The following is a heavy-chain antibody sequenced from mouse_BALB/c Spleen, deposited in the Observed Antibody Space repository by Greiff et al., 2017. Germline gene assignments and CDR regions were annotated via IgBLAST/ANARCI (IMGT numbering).Heavy chain of an antibody. V-gene: IGHV1-9*01. CDR2: ILPGSGST. J-gene: IGHJ1*01. CDR1: GYTFSSYW. Sequence: QVQLKESGAELMKPGASVKISCKASGYTFSSYWIEWVKQRPGHGLEWIGEILPGSGSTNYNEKFKGKATFTADTSSNTAYMQLSSLTSEDSAVYYCARGYGSTVWYFDVWGEGTTVTVSS. D-gene: IGHD1-1*01. CDR3: ARGYGSTVWYFDV.